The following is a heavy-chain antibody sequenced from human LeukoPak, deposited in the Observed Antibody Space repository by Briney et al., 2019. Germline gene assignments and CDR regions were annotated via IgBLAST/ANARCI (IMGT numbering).Heavy chain of an antibody. D-gene: IGHD3-9*01. CDR3: ARGGLTDKTLGAFDI. CDR2: VNESGGT. J-gene: IGHJ3*02. CDR1: IDSFSNYH. V-gene: IGHV4-34*01. Sequence: SETLSLTCAVYIDSFSNYHWNWIRQTPAKGMEWIGEVNESGGTNISPSLKSRVTMSVDTSKNQFSLKLSSVTAADTAVYYCARGGLTDKTLGAFDIWGQGTMVTVSS.